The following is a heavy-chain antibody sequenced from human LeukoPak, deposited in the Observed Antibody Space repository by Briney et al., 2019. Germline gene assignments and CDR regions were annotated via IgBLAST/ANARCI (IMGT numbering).Heavy chain of an antibody. D-gene: IGHD2-2*01. J-gene: IGHJ4*02. Sequence: GGSLRLSCAVSGFTVSGHYMSWVRQAPGKGLEWVANIKQDGSEKYYVDSVKGRFTISRDNAKNSLYLQMNSLRAEDTAVYYCARDFRVEHIVVVPAAMPANSSSWPLDYWGQGTLVTVSS. CDR3: ARDFRVEHIVVVPAAMPANSSSWPLDY. V-gene: IGHV3-7*01. CDR2: IKQDGSEK. CDR1: GFTVSGHY.